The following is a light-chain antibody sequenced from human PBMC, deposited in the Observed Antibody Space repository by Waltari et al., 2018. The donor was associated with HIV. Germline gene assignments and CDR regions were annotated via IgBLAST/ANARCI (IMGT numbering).Light chain of an antibody. CDR2: GGL. Sequence: FLLTQPHSVSDSSGKTVIISCTRSSGSIASDYVQWSQQRPGRSPTTLSYGGLQRPSGVPDRFSGSIDRSSNSASLNISGLQPDDEADYYCQSQDSANIVFGGGTKLTVL. J-gene: IGLJ2*01. V-gene: IGLV6-57*01. CDR3: QSQDSANIV. CDR1: SGSIASDY.